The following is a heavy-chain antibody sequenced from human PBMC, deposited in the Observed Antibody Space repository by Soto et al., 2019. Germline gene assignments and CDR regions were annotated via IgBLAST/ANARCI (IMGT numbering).Heavy chain of an antibody. CDR1: GGSISSYY. V-gene: IGHV4-59*01. CDR3: VRDGTA. J-gene: IGHJ4*02. Sequence: LSLTCTVSGGSISSYYWSWIRQPPGKGLEWIGYIYNSGSTNYNPSLNSLVTISADTSRNQFSLNLTSVTAADTALYYCVRDGTAWGQGILVTVSS. CDR2: IYNSGST.